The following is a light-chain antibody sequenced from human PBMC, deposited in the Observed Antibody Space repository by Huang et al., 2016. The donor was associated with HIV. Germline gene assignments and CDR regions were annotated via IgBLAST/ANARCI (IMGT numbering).Light chain of an antibody. CDR3: QQYNSYSSLT. CDR1: QSISSW. V-gene: IGKV1-5*03. CDR2: KAS. Sequence: DIQMTQSPSTLSASVGDRVTITCRASQSISSWLAWYQQKPGKAPKLLLYKASSLERGVPSRFSGSGSGTEFTLTISSLQPDDFATYYCQQYNSYSSLTFGGGTKVEIK. J-gene: IGKJ4*01.